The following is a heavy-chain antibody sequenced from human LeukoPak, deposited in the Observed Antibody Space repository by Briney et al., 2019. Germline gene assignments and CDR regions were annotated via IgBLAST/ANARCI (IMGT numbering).Heavy chain of an antibody. J-gene: IGHJ6*03. CDR1: GVSISSSNSY. D-gene: IGHD2-2*01. CDR2: IYYSGST. V-gene: IGHV4-39*07. CDR3: AILVVPAAPVHYYYYMDV. Sequence: SETLSLTCTVSGVSISSSNSYWGWIRQPPGKGLEWIGSIYYSGSTYYNPSLKSRVTISVDTSKNQFSLKLSSVTAADTAVYYCAILVVPAAPVHYYYYMDVWGKGTTVTVSS.